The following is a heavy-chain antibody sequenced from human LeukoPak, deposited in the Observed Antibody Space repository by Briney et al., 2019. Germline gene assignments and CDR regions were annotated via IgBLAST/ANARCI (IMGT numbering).Heavy chain of an antibody. Sequence: SETLSLTCAVYGVSFSAYYWSWIRQPPGKGLEWIGEINHSGSTNYNPSLKSRVTISVDTSKNQFSLKLSSATAADTAVYYCARGRITMVQGIIIRRGNWFDPWGQGTLVTVSS. CDR2: INHSGST. J-gene: IGHJ5*02. V-gene: IGHV4-34*01. D-gene: IGHD3-10*01. CDR1: GVSFSAYY. CDR3: ARGRITMVQGIIIRRGNWFDP.